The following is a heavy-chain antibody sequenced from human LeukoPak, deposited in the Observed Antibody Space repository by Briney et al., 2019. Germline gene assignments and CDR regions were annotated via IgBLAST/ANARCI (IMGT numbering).Heavy chain of an antibody. D-gene: IGHD5-18*01. CDR2: IYYSGST. V-gene: IGHV4-59*01. Sequence: SETLSLTCTVSVGSISSYYWSWIRQPPGKGLEWIGYIYYSGSTNYNPSLKSRVTISVDTSKNQFSLKLSSVTAADTAVYYCARVGNSYGYYMDVWGKGTTVTVSS. CDR1: VGSISSYY. CDR3: ARVGNSYGYYMDV. J-gene: IGHJ6*03.